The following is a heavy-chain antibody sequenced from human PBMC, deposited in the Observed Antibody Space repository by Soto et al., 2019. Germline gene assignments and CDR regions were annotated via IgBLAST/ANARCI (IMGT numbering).Heavy chain of an antibody. V-gene: IGHV1-18*01. CDR1: GYTFTSYG. J-gene: IGHJ4*02. Sequence: QVHLVQSGAEVKKPGASVKVSCKASGYTFTSYGITWVRQAPGQGLEWMGWISAHNGTTDYAQKILGRGIVTRDTSTSTAYRGLRRLISDDTAVYYCAGGRSGDYWGQGALVTVSS. CDR3: AGGRSGDY. CDR2: ISAHNGTT.